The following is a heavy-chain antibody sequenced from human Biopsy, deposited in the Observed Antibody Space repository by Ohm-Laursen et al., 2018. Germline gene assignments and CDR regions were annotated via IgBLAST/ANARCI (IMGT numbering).Heavy chain of an antibody. D-gene: IGHD6-13*01. J-gene: IGHJ6*02. CDR3: ARVPLPGIGAAYQGRFLYGMDV. CDR1: GGSFNGYF. CDR2: INQSGST. Sequence: SQTLSLTCAVYGGSFNGYFWSWIRQPPGKGLEWIGEINQSGSTNYSPSLKSRVTISVDTAKKQFSLSLRSVTAADTAVYYCARVPLPGIGAAYQGRFLYGMDVWGQGTTVSVS. V-gene: IGHV4-34*01.